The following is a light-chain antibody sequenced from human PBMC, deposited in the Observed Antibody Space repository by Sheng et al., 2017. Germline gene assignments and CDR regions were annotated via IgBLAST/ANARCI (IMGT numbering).Light chain of an antibody. J-gene: IGLJ1*01. CDR1: SSDVGAYDS. CDR2: DVS. CDR3: SSYTSSSTPYV. Sequence: QSALTQPASVSGSPGQSITISCTGTSSDVGAYDSVSWYQHHPGKAPKLMIYDVSNRPSGVSNRFSGSKSGNTASLTISGLQAEDEADYYCSSYTSSSTPYVFGTGTKVTVL. V-gene: IGLV2-14*03.